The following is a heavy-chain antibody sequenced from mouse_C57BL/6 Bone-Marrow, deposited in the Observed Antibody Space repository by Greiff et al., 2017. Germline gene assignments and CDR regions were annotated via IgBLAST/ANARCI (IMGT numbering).Heavy chain of an antibody. Sequence: EVQLVESGGDLVKPGGSLKLSCAASGFTLSSYGMSWVRQTTDKRLEWVATISSGGSYPYYPASVKGRFTISRDNAKNTLYRQMSSLKSEDTAMYYCARQSLRRYWGQGTLVTVSA. CDR2: ISSGGSYP. J-gene: IGHJ3*01. CDR1: GFTLSSYG. CDR3: ARQSLRRY. D-gene: IGHD2-12*01. V-gene: IGHV5-6*01.